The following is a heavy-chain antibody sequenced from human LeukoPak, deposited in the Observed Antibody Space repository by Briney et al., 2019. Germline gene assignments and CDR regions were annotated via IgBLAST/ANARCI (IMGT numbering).Heavy chain of an antibody. Sequence: ASVKVSCKAPGYTFTSYGISWVRQAPGQGLEWMGWISGYNGNTNYAQKLQGRVTMTTDTSTRTAYMELRSLRSDDTAVYYCARDLEQHSDYWGQGTLVTVSS. J-gene: IGHJ4*02. D-gene: IGHD1/OR15-1a*01. V-gene: IGHV1-18*01. CDR3: ARDLEQHSDY. CDR2: ISGYNGNT. CDR1: GYTFTSYG.